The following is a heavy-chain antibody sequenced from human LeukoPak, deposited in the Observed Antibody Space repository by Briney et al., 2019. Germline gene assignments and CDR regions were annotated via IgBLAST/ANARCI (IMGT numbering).Heavy chain of an antibody. D-gene: IGHD2-15*01. V-gene: IGHV4-38-2*01. J-gene: IGHJ5*02. Sequence: SETLSLTCAVSGYSISSGYYWGWIRQPPGKGLEWIGSIYHSGSTYYNPSLKSRVTISVDTSKNQFSLKLSSVTAAATAVYYCARLERYCSGGSCYSTYIWFDPWGQGTLVTVSS. CDR3: ARLERYCSGGSCYSTYIWFDP. CDR2: IYHSGST. CDR1: GYSISSGYY.